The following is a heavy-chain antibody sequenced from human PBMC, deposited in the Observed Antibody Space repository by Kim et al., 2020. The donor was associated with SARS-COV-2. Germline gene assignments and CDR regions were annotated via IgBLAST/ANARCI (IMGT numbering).Heavy chain of an antibody. CDR3: ARGPDPYYDSSGYPLD. Sequence: SVKGRFTISRDNSKNTLYLQMNSLRAEDTAVYYCARGPDPYYDSSGYPLDWGQGTLVTVSS. D-gene: IGHD3-22*01. V-gene: IGHV3-53*01. J-gene: IGHJ4*02.